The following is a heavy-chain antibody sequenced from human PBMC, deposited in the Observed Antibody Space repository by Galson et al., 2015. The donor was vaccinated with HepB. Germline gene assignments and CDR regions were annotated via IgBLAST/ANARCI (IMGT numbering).Heavy chain of an antibody. Sequence: QSGAEVKKPGESLKISCKGSGYSFTSYWIGWVRQMPGKGLEWMGIIYPGDSDTRYSPSFQGQVTISADKSISTAYLQWSSLKASDTAIYYCARQTIPRDYSPNYYYGMDVWGQGTTVTVSS. CDR3: ARQTIPRDYSPNYYYGMDV. J-gene: IGHJ6*02. D-gene: IGHD4-11*01. CDR2: IYPGDSDT. V-gene: IGHV5-51*01. CDR1: GYSFTSYW.